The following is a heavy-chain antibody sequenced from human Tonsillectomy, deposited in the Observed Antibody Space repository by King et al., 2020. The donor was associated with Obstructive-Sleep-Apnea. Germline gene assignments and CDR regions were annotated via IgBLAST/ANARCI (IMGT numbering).Heavy chain of an antibody. J-gene: IGHJ2*01. Sequence: VQLQESGPGLVKPSETLSLTCTVSGGSISSYYWSWIRQPPGKGLEGIGYIYYSGSTNYNPSLKSRVTISVDTSKNQFSPKLSSVTAADTAVYYCARDRGVYILTALGYFDLWGRGTLVTVSS. CDR3: ARDRGVYILTALGYFDL. V-gene: IGHV4-59*12. CDR2: IYYSGST. D-gene: IGHD3-9*01. CDR1: GGSISSYY.